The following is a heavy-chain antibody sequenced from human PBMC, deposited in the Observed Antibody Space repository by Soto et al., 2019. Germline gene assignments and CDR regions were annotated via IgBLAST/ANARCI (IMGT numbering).Heavy chain of an antibody. CDR3: ARATPYYDFWSGYYIRGVGSHYGMDV. V-gene: IGHV1-8*01. Sequence: SVKVSCEASGYTLTSYDVNWVRQATGQGLEWMGWMNPNSGNTGYAQKFQGRVTMTRNTSISTAYMELSSLRSEDTAVYYCARATPYYDFWSGYYIRGVGSHYGMDVWGQGTTVTASS. CDR1: GYTLTSYD. J-gene: IGHJ6*02. D-gene: IGHD3-3*01. CDR2: MNPNSGNT.